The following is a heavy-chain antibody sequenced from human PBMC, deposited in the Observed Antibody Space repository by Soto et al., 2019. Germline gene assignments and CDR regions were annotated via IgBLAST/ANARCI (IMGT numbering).Heavy chain of an antibody. CDR2: IYHSGST. V-gene: IGHV4-38-2*01. J-gene: IGHJ5*01. Sequence: PSETLSLTCAVSGYSISSGYYWGWLRQPPGKGLEWIGSIYHSGSTNYNSSFKSRVTISVDTSNIQFSLYLISVTPADTAVIHCARGVGEYSCGGLASGGQGTLVTVSS. D-gene: IGHD5-18*01. CDR3: ARGVGEYSCGGLAS. CDR1: GYSISSGYY.